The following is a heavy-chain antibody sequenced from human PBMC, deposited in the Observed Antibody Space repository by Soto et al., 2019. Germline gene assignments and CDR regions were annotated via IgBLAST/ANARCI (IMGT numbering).Heavy chain of an antibody. CDR1: GGSISSGGYY. D-gene: IGHD2-15*01. CDR3: AGTGGGRGYCSGGSCYYYYYYMDV. CDR2: IYYSGST. Sequence: QVQLQESGPGLVKPSQTLSLTCTVSGGSISSGGYYWSWIRQHPGKGLEWIGYIYYSGSTYYNPALKSRVTISVETSKNQFSLKLSSVTAADTAVYYCAGTGGGRGYCSGGSCYYYYYYMDVWGKGTTVTVSS. J-gene: IGHJ6*03. V-gene: IGHV4-31*03.